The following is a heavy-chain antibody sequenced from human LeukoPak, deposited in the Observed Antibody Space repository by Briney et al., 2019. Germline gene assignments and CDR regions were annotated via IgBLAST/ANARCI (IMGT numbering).Heavy chain of an antibody. Sequence: GGSLRLSCAASGFTFDDYTMHWVRQAPGKGLEWVLAISGSGGSTYYADSVKGRFTISRDNSKNTLYLQMNSLRAEDTAVYYCAKVSSMVRGVIITPLLEDWGQGTLVTVSS. CDR3: AKVSSMVRGVIITPLLED. J-gene: IGHJ4*02. D-gene: IGHD3-10*01. CDR2: ISGSGGST. V-gene: IGHV3-23*01. CDR1: GFTFDDYT.